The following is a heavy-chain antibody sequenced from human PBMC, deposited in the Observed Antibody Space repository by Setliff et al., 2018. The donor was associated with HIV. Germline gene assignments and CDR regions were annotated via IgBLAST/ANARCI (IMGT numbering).Heavy chain of an antibody. D-gene: IGHD6-13*01. J-gene: IGHJ5*02. CDR1: GESFSGYY. Sequence: KPSETLSLTCAVYGESFSGYYWTWIRQPPGKGLEWTREINHNRSTNHNPSLKSRVTISVDTSKNQFSLKLTSVTAADTAVYYCARGREDWQQLVLNWFDPWGQGTLVTVSS. CDR2: INHNRST. CDR3: ARGREDWQQLVLNWFDP. V-gene: IGHV4-34*01.